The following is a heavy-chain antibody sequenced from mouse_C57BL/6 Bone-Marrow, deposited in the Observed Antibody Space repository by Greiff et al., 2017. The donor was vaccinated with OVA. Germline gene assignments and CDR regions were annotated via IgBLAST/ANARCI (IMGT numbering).Heavy chain of an antibody. CDR1: GYTFTSYT. V-gene: IGHV1-4*01. J-gene: IGHJ2*01. CDR2: IYPNNDNT. CDR3: TRGDYFDY. Sequence: QVQLQQSGAELVRPGASVKMSCKASGYTFTSYTIHWVKQRPGQGLEWIGYIYPNNDNTNYNQKFKGKATLTADKSSSTAYMQLSSLTSEDCAVYYCTRGDYFDYWGQGTTLTVSS.